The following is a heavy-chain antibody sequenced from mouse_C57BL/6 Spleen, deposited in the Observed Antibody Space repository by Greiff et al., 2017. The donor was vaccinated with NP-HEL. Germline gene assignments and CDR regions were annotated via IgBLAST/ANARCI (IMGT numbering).Heavy chain of an antibody. CDR3: ALYGNPAWFAY. V-gene: IGHV2-4*01. D-gene: IGHD2-1*01. CDR2: IWSGGST. Sequence: VKVVESGPGLVQPSQSLSITCTVSGFSLTSYGVHWVRQPPGKGLEWLGVIWSGGSTDYNAAFISRLSISKDNSKSQVFFKMNSLQADDTAIYYCALYGNPAWFAYWGQGTLVTVSA. J-gene: IGHJ3*01. CDR1: GFSLTSYG.